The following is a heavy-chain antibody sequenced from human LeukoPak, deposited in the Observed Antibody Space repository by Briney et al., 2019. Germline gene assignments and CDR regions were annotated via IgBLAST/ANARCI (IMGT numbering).Heavy chain of an antibody. CDR3: ARAGGYCSGGSCYSVFYYYMDV. J-gene: IGHJ6*03. D-gene: IGHD2-15*01. CDR2: INPNSGGT. CDR1: GYTFTGYY. Sequence: ASVKVSCKASGYTFTGYYMHWVRQAPGQGLEWMGWINPNSGGTNYAQKFQGRVTMTRDTSISTAYMELSRLRSDDTAVYYCARAGGYCSGGSCYSVFYYYMDVWGKGTTVTISS. V-gene: IGHV1-2*02.